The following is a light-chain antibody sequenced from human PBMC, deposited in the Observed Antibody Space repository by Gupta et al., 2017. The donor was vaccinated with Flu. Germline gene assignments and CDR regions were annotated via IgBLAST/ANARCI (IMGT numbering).Light chain of an antibody. CDR2: KAS. CDR1: QSLSSW. J-gene: IGKJ4*01. Sequence: PYTLSAYVGDRVTITCRASQSLSSWLAWYQQKPGKAPNLLIYKASNLESGVPSRFSGSGSGTEFTLTISSLQPDDFATYYCQQDDSISLTFGGGTKVEI. CDR3: QQDDSISLT. V-gene: IGKV1-5*03.